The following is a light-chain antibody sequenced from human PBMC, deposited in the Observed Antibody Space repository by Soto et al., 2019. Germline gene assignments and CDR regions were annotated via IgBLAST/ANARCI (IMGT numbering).Light chain of an antibody. Sequence: DIQMTQSPSTLSASVGDRVTITCRISQSISNWLAWYQQKPGKAPNLLIYDASTLQSGVPSRISGSGSGTEFTLTINNLQPDDFATYYCQQYRSYSFGQGTKLEIK. CDR2: DAS. CDR3: QQYRSYS. J-gene: IGKJ2*01. CDR1: QSISNW. V-gene: IGKV1-5*01.